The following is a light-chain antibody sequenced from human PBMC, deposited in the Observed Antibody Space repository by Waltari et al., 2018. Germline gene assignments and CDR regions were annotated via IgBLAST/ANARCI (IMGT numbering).Light chain of an antibody. J-gene: IGKJ1*01. CDR2: DVS. CDR3: QQSYSTPRT. V-gene: IGKV1-39*01. Sequence: IQMTQSPPSLSASVGDTVTITCRASQSLNTYLNWYQQKPGKAPKLLIYDVSSLQSCVPSRFSGSGSGTDFTLTISSLQPEDFATYYCQQSYSTPRTFGHGTKVEI. CDR1: QSLNTY.